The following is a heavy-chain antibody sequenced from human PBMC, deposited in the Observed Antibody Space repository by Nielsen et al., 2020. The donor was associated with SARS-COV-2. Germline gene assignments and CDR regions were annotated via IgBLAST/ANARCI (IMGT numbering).Heavy chain of an antibody. V-gene: IGHV3-11*05. D-gene: IGHD5-24*01. CDR1: GFTFSDYY. CDR2: ITSSSTYT. J-gene: IGHJ4*02. CDR3: AREGRKLPLDY. Sequence: GGSLRLSCVGSGFTFSDYYMSWVRQAPGKGLEWVSYITSSSTYTNYAASVKGRFTISRDNAKNSRSLQMHSLRAEDTAVYYCAREGRKLPLDYWGQGTLVTVSS.